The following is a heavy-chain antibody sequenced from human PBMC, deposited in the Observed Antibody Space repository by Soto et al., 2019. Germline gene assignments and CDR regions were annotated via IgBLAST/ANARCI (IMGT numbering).Heavy chain of an antibody. Sequence: EVQLVESGGGWVQPGGSLRLSCAASGFAFSVSGMNWVRQAPGKGLDWVSYITGSSDRILFADSVKGRFTVSRDNAKNSLYLQMNSLRDEDTGIYYCTISNGQMNHWGQGTLVSVSS. J-gene: IGHJ4*02. CDR2: ITGSSDRI. V-gene: IGHV3-48*02. CDR3: TISNGQMNH. CDR1: GFAFSVSG. D-gene: IGHD3-22*01.